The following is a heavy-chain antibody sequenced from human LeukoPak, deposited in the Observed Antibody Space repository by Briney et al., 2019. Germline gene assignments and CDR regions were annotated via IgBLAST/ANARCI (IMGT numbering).Heavy chain of an antibody. Sequence: GGTLRLSCAASGFTFSSYGMSWVSQAPGKGLEWVSAISGSGGSTYYADSVKGRFTISRDNAKNTLYLQMNSLRAEDTAVYYCARVGYNYDSSGSRFNPFGYWGQGTLVTVSS. CDR2: ISGSGGST. CDR3: ARVGYNYDSSGSRFNPFGY. V-gene: IGHV3-23*01. D-gene: IGHD3-22*01. CDR1: GFTFSSYG. J-gene: IGHJ4*02.